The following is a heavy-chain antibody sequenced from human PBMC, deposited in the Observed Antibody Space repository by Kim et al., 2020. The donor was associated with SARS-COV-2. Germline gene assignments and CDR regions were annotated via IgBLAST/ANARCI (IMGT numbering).Heavy chain of an antibody. CDR3: ARGELGYYYGMDV. D-gene: IGHD3-10*01. Sequence: YADSVKGRFTISRDNSKNTLYLQMNSLRAEDTAVYYWARGELGYYYGMDVWGQGTTVTVSS. J-gene: IGHJ6*02. V-gene: IGHV3-53*01.